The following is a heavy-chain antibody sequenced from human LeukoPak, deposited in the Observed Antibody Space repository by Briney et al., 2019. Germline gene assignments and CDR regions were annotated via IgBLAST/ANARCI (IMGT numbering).Heavy chain of an antibody. CDR1: GGSISSGGYY. CDR2: IYYSGST. V-gene: IGHV4-31*03. CDR3: ARGGGDYYDSSGYYYKDY. Sequence: SETLSLTCTVSGGSISSGGYYWSWIRQHPGKGLEWIGYIYYSGSTYYNPSLKSRVTISVDTSKNQFSLKLSSVTAADTAVYYCARGGGDYYDSSGYYYKDYWGQGTLVTVSS. D-gene: IGHD3-22*01. J-gene: IGHJ4*02.